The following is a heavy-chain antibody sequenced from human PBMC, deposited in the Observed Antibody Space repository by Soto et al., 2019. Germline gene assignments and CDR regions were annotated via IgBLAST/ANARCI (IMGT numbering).Heavy chain of an antibody. CDR3: ERHSIWLLLSDY. CDR1: GGSISSGGYY. CDR2: IYYSGST. V-gene: IGHV4-31*03. Sequence: SETLSLTCTVSGGSISSGGYYWSWIRQHPGKGLERIGYIYYSGSTYYNQSLKSRVTISVDTSKKQISLKLDSVTAADTAVYFCERHSIWLLLSDYWGQGSLVTVSS. J-gene: IGHJ4*02. D-gene: IGHD3-22*01.